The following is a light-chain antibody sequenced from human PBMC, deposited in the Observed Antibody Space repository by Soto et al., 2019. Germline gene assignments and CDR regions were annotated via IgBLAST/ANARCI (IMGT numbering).Light chain of an antibody. CDR2: KAS. V-gene: IGKV1-5*03. Sequence: DIQMTQSPSTLSASVGDRVTITCRAIQSISSWLAWYQQKPGKAPKLLSYKASSLESGVPSRFSGSGSGTEFTLTISSLQPDDFATYYCQQYNSYPWTFGQGTKVEIK. J-gene: IGKJ1*01. CDR3: QQYNSYPWT. CDR1: QSISSW.